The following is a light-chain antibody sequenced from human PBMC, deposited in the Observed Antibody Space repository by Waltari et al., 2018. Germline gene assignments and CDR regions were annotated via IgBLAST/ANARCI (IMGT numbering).Light chain of an antibody. Sequence: EIVLTQSLATLSLSPGERATLSCRASQSVSSYLAWYQQKPGQAPRLLIYDASNRATGIPARFSGSGSGTDFTLTISSLEPEDFAFYYCQQRSNWPLTFGGGTKVEIK. J-gene: IGKJ4*01. CDR2: DAS. CDR1: QSVSSY. CDR3: QQRSNWPLT. V-gene: IGKV3-11*01.